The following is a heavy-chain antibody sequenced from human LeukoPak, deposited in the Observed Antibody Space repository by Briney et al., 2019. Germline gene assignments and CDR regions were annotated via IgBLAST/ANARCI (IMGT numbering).Heavy chain of an antibody. CDR3: ARDPTPYSLWFGELLISWFDP. D-gene: IGHD3-10*01. Sequence: SETLSLTCAVSGYSISSGYYWGRIRQPPGKGLEWIGSIYHSGSTYYNPSLKSRVTISVDTSKNQFSLKLSSVTAADTAVYYCARDPTPYSLWFGELLISWFDPWGQGTLSPSPQ. V-gene: IGHV4-38-2*01. J-gene: IGHJ5*02. CDR2: IYHSGST. CDR1: GYSISSGYY.